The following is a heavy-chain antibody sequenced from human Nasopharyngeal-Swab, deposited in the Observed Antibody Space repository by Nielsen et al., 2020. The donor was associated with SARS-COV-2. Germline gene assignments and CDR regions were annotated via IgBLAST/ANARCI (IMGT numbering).Heavy chain of an antibody. CDR1: GFTFSSYS. J-gene: IGHJ4*02. Sequence: GGSLRLSCAASGFTFSSYSLNWVRQAPGKGLEWVSYISSGSSSIYYADSVKGRFTISRDNAKNSLYLQMNSLRAEDTAVYYCARGLVLLWFGESITFDYWGQGTLVTVSS. D-gene: IGHD3-10*01. CDR3: ARGLVLLWFGESITFDY. V-gene: IGHV3-48*04. CDR2: ISSGSSSI.